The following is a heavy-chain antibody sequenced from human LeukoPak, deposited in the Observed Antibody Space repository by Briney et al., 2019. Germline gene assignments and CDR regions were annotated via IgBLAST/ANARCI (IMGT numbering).Heavy chain of an antibody. CDR2: INPNSGGT. V-gene: IGHV1-2*02. Sequence: ASVKVSCKASGYTFTGYYMHWVRQAPGQGLEWMGWINPNSGGTNYAQKFQGRVTMTRDTSISTAYMELSRLRSDDTAVYYCASPSRIAAAGRVYYYYYMDVWGKGTTVTVSS. J-gene: IGHJ6*03. CDR1: GYTFTGYY. CDR3: ASPSRIAAAGRVYYYYYMDV. D-gene: IGHD6-13*01.